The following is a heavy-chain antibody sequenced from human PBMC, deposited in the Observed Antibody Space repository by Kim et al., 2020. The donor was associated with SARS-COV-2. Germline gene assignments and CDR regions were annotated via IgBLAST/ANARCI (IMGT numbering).Heavy chain of an antibody. CDR2: ISYDGSNK. V-gene: IGHV3-30*04. J-gene: IGHJ3*02. CDR1: GFTFSSYA. CDR3: ARESWAFDI. Sequence: GALRLSCAASGFTFSSYAMHWVRQAPGKGLEWVAVISYDGSNKYYADSVKGRFTISRDNSKNTLYLQMNSLRAEDTAVYYCARESWAFDIWGQGTMVTV.